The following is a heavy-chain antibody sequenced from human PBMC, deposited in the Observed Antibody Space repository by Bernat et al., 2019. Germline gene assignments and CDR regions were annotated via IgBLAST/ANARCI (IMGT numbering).Heavy chain of an antibody. D-gene: IGHD3-16*01. CDR3: ARVPVYDYIWGSYHPLDY. CDR2: IYYSGST. V-gene: IGHV4-31*03. J-gene: IGHJ4*02. Sequence: QVQLQESGPGLVKPSQTLSLTCTVSGGSISSGGYYWSWIRQHPGKGLEWIGYIYYSGSTYYNPSLKSRVNISVDTSKNQFSLKLSSVTAADTAVYYCARVPVYDYIWGSYHPLDYWGQGTLVTVSS. CDR1: GGSISSGGYY.